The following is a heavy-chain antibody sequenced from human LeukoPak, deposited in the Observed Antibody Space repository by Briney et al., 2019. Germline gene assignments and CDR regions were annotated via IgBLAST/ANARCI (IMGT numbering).Heavy chain of an antibody. CDR3: ARQIAAAGTHWFDP. J-gene: IGHJ5*02. CDR1: GGSISSYY. Sequence: SETLSLTCTVSGGSISSYYWSWIRQPAGKGLEWIGYIYYSGSTNYNPSLKSRVTISVDTSKNQFSLKLSSVTAADTAVYYCARQIAAAGTHWFDPWGQGTLVTVSS. D-gene: IGHD6-13*01. CDR2: IYYSGST. V-gene: IGHV4-59*08.